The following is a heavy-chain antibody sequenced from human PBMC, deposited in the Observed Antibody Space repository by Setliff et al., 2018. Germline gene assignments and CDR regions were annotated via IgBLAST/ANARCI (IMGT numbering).Heavy chain of an antibody. J-gene: IGHJ4*02. CDR3: ARAPGVEVAGYFDL. CDR2: IRSNGGRT. D-gene: IGHD6-19*01. V-gene: IGHV3-64*02. CDR1: GFTFSSYG. Sequence: GSLRLSCAVSGFTFSSYGIHWVRQAPGKGLEYVAGIRSNGGRTYYADSVKGRFTISRDNSKNTLYLQMDSLRTEDTAVYYCARAPGVEVAGYFDLWGQGTLVTVSS.